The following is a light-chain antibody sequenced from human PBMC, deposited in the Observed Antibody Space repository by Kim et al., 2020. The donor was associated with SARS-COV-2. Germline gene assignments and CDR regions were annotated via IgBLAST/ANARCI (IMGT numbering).Light chain of an antibody. V-gene: IGLV3-21*04. Sequence: SYELTRPPSVSVAPGKTARITCGGNSIGTKLVQWYLQKPGQAPVLVIYYDRDRPSGIPERFSGSNSGYTATLTISRVEAGDEADYYCQVWDSSSDHWVFGGGTQLTVL. CDR2: YDR. CDR3: QVWDSSSDHWV. CDR1: SIGTKL. J-gene: IGLJ3*02.